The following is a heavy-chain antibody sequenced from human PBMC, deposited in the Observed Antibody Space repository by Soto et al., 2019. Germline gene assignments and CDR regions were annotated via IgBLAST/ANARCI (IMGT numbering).Heavy chain of an antibody. CDR2: IYYSGST. V-gene: IGHV4-31*03. Sequence: SETLSLTCTVSGGSISIGGYYWSCMRQHPGKGLEWIGYIYYSGSTYYNPSLKSRVTISVDTSKNQFSLKLSSVTAADTAVYYCARGRASYCSSTSCYPPHYYYGMDGWGQGTTVIVSS. CDR1: GGSISIGGYY. J-gene: IGHJ6*02. CDR3: ARGRASYCSSTSCYPPHYYYGMDG. D-gene: IGHD2-2*01.